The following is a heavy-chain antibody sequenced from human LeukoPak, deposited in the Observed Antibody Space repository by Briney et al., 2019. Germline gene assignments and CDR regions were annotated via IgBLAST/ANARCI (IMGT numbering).Heavy chain of an antibody. V-gene: IGHV3-30*18. D-gene: IGHD6-19*01. CDR2: ISYDGSNK. J-gene: IGHJ4*02. CDR3: AKDNIQQWVFDY. CDR1: GFTFSSYG. Sequence: PGGSLRLSCAASGFTFSSYGMHWVRQAPGKGLEWVAVISYDGSNKYYADSVKGRFTISRDNSKNTLYLQMNSLRAEDTAVYYCAKDNIQQWVFDYWGQGTLVTVSS.